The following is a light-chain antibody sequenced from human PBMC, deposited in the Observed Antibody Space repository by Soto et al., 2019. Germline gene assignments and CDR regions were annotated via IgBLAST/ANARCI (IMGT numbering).Light chain of an antibody. Sequence: QSALTQPASVSGSPGQSIAISCTGTSSDVGAHNYVSWYQQHPGKVPKLVIYDVTNRPSGVSDRFSGSKSGNTASLTISGLQAEDEADYYCSSYTSNTTPYVFGTGTKLTVL. CDR1: SSDVGAHNY. V-gene: IGLV2-14*01. CDR3: SSYTSNTTPYV. CDR2: DVT. J-gene: IGLJ1*01.